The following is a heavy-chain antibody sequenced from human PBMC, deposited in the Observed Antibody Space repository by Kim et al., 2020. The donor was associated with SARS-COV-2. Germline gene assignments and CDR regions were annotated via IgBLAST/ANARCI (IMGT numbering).Heavy chain of an antibody. CDR1: GYTFTSYA. V-gene: IGHV1-3*01. J-gene: IGHJ6*03. CDR3: ARDSYYDIFRYYYYYMDV. Sequence: ASVKVSCKASGYTFTSYAMHWVRQAPVQRLEWMGWINAGNGNTKYSQKFQGRVTITRDTSARTAYMELSSLRSEDTAVYYCARDSYYDIFRYYYYYMDVWGKGTTVTVSS. D-gene: IGHD3-9*01. CDR2: INAGNGNT.